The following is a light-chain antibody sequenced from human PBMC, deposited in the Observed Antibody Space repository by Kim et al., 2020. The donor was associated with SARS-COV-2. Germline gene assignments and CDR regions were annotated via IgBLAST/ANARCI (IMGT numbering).Light chain of an antibody. CDR3: LQDYDYPLT. J-gene: IGKJ4*01. V-gene: IGKV1-6*01. CDR2: ATS. Sequence: AIQMTQSPSSLSASVGDRVTITCRASQGIRNDLGWYQQKPGRAPNLLIYATSTLQSGVPARFSGSGTGTDFTLTISSLQPEDVATYYCLQDYDYPLTFGGVTKVDIK. CDR1: QGIRND.